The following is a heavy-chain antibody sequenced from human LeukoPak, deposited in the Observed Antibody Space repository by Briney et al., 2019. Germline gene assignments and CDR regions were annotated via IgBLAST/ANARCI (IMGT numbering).Heavy chain of an antibody. CDR3: ARDDRPGIAVAGSVSEAFDI. Sequence: RACLRLSCAASGFTFSSDAMSWVRQAPGKGLEWVSAISGSGSTIYYADSVKGRFTISRDNAKNSLYLQMNSLRAEDTAVYYWARDDRPGIAVAGSVSEAFDIWGQGTMVTVSS. V-gene: IGHV3-23*01. CDR2: ISGSGSTI. J-gene: IGHJ3*02. D-gene: IGHD6-13*01. CDR1: GFTFSSDA.